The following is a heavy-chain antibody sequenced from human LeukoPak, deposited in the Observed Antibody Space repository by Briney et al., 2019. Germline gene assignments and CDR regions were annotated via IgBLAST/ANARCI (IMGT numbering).Heavy chain of an antibody. D-gene: IGHD5-24*01. Sequence: SVKVSCKASGGTFSSYAISWVRQAPGQGLEWMGRIIPIFGTANYAQKFQGRVTITTDESTCTAYMELSSLRSEDTAVYYCARVASGEGWHDYWGQGTLVTVSS. CDR1: GGTFSSYA. CDR2: IIPIFGTA. CDR3: ARVASGEGWHDY. J-gene: IGHJ4*02. V-gene: IGHV1-69*05.